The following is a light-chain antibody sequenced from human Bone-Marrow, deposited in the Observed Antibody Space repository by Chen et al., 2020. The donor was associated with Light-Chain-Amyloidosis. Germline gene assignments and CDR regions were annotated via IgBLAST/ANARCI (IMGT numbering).Light chain of an antibody. J-gene: IGLJ3*02. V-gene: IGLV2-8*01. CDR3: CAYTGSSTWV. CDR1: SSDVGAYNS. Sequence: QSALTQPPSASGSPGQSFTIPRTGTSSDVGAYNSSSWYQQHPGKAPKLMIYEVNKRPSGVPDRFSGSKSGNTASLTISGLQNEDEAHYHCCAYTGSSTWVFGGGTKLTVL. CDR2: EVN.